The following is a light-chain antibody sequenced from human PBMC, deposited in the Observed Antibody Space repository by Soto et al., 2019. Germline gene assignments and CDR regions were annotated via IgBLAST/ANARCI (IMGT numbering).Light chain of an antibody. CDR1: QSVSSD. V-gene: IGKV3-15*01. CDR2: GAS. CDR3: QQYNDWPPIP. Sequence: EVVMTQSPATLSLSPGERATLSCRASQSVSSDLAWYQQKPGQAPRLLIYGASTRATDIPARFSGGGSGTEFTLTISNLQSEDFGIYYCQQYNDWPPIPFSPGTNVDIK. J-gene: IGKJ3*01.